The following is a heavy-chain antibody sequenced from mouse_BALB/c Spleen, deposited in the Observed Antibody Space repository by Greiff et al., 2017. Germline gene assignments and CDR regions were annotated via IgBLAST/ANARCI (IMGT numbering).Heavy chain of an antibody. V-gene: IGHV5-9-4*01. CDR2: ISSGGSYT. CDR3: ARMVRPLYWYFDV. Sequence: EVMLVESGGGLVKPGGSLKLSCAASGFTFSSYAMSWVRQSPEKRLEWVAEISSGGSYTYYPDTVTGRFTISRDNAKNTLYLEMSSLRSEDTAMYYCARMVRPLYWYFDVWGAGTTGTVSS. D-gene: IGHD2-14*01. J-gene: IGHJ1*01. CDR1: GFTFSSYA.